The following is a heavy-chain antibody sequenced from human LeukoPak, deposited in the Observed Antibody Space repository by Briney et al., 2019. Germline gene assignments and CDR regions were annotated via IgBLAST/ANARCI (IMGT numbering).Heavy chain of an antibody. D-gene: IGHD6-19*01. CDR1: GYTFTGYY. V-gene: IGHV1-2*02. CDR3: ARGPAVAGTTLDY. J-gene: IGHJ4*02. Sequence: ASVKVSCKASGYTFTGYYMHWVRQAPGQGLEWMGWINPNSGGTNYAQKFQGRVTMTRDTSISTAYMELSRLRSDDTAVYYCARGPAVAGTTLDYWGQGTLVTVSS. CDR2: INPNSGGT.